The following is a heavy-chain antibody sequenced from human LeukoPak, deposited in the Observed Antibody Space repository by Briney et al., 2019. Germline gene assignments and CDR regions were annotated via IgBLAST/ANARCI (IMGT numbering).Heavy chain of an antibody. D-gene: IGHD2-8*01. CDR2: INNSGGST. J-gene: IGHJ3*02. Sequence: GGSLRLSCAASGFTFSSYAMNWVRQAPGKGLAWVSGINNSGGSTYYADSVKGRFTISRDNSKNTLYLQMNSLRAEDTAVYYCARAGLGMVAWGAFDIWGQGTMVTVSS. CDR3: ARAGLGMVAWGAFDI. V-gene: IGHV3-23*01. CDR1: GFTFSSYA.